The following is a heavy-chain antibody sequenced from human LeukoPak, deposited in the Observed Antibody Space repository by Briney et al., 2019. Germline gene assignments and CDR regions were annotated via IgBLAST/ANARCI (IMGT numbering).Heavy chain of an antibody. CDR3: ASPKQYSSGWRSFDY. CDR1: GFTVSSNY. J-gene: IGHJ4*02. Sequence: PGGSLRLSCAASGFTVSSNYMSWVRQAPGKGLEWVSVIYSGGSTYYADSVKGRFTISRDNSKNTLYLQMNSLRAEDTAVYYCASPKQYSSGWRSFDYWGQGTLVTVSS. CDR2: IYSGGST. D-gene: IGHD6-19*01. V-gene: IGHV3-53*01.